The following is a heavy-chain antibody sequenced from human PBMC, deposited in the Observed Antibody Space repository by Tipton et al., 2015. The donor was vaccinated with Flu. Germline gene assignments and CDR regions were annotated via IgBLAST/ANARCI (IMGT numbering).Heavy chain of an antibody. D-gene: IGHD6-13*01. CDR1: GGSLSSFY. CDR3: ARDLGSSGSFDY. J-gene: IGHJ4*02. V-gene: IGHV4-4*07. CDR2: IYSSGIT. Sequence: TLSLTCTVSGGSLSSFYWTWIRQPAGKGLEWIGRIYSSGITKYNPSLKSRVTMSVDTSKNQFSLSLSSVTAADTAVYYCARDLGSSGSFDYWGQGTLVTVSS.